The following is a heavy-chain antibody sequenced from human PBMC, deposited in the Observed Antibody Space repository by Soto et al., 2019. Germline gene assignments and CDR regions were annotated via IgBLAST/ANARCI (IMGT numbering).Heavy chain of an antibody. D-gene: IGHD6-13*01. CDR3: ARRRAAAGTLTFAY. J-gene: IGHJ4*02. Sequence: EVQLVESGGGLVKPGGSLRLSCAASGFIFTGYNMNWVRQAPGKGLEWVSSISSGSSYIYYADSVKGRFTISRDNAKNSLYLQMNTLRAEDTALYYCARRRAAAGTLTFAYWGQGTRVTVSS. V-gene: IGHV3-21*01. CDR2: ISSGSSYI. CDR1: GFIFTGYN.